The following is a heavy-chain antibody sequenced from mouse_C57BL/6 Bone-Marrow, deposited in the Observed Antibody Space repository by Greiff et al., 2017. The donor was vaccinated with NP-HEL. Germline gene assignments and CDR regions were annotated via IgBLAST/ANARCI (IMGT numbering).Heavy chain of an antibody. D-gene: IGHD1-1*01. CDR3: ARFHGSGAY. CDR1: GYTFTSYG. J-gene: IGHJ3*01. V-gene: IGHV1-81*01. Sequence: VQLQQSGAELARPGASVKLSCKASGYTFTSYGISWVKQRTGQGLEWIGEIYPRSGNTYYNEKFKGEATLTADKSSSTAYMALRSLTSEDSAVYFFARFHGSGAYWGQGTLVTVSA. CDR2: IYPRSGNT.